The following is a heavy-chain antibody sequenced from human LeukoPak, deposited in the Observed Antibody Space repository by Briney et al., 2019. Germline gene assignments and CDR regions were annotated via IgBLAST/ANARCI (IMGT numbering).Heavy chain of an antibody. J-gene: IGHJ4*02. D-gene: IGHD6-6*01. CDR3: ARGRDSSSSYPGY. CDR1: GFTFSSYS. Sequence: GGSLRLSCAASGFTFSSYSMTWVRQAPGKGLEWVSYISSTSSTVYYADSVKGRFTISRDNVKNSLYLQMNSLRAEDTAVYYCARGRDSSSSYPGYWGQGTLVTVSS. CDR2: ISSTSSTV. V-gene: IGHV3-48*01.